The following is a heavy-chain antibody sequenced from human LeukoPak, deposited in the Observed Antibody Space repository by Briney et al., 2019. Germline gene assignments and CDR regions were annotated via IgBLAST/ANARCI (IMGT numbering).Heavy chain of an antibody. CDR3: AKDLPDSRKSLTGHWFDP. CDR2: ISGSGDGT. J-gene: IGHJ5*02. Sequence: GGSLRLSCAASGFTFSNAWMSWVRQAPGKGLEWVSAISGSGDGTYYADSVKGRFTISRDKSKNTLYLQMNSLRAEDTAVYYCAKDLPDSRKSLTGHWFDPWGQGTLVTVSS. CDR1: GFTFSNAW. V-gene: IGHV3-23*01. D-gene: IGHD1-14*01.